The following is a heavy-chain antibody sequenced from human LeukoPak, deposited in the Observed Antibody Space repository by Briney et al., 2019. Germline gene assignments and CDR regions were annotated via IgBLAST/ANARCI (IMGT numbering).Heavy chain of an antibody. Sequence: GESLKISCKVSGYSFTTYWIGWVRQMPGKGLEWVGIIYPRDSDTRYSPSFQGQVTISVDKSISTAYLQWSSMEASDTAIYYCARHSESSGFGYWGQGTVVTVFS. D-gene: IGHD1-14*01. CDR2: IYPRDSDT. V-gene: IGHV5-51*01. J-gene: IGHJ4*02. CDR1: GYSFTTYW. CDR3: ARHSESSGFGY.